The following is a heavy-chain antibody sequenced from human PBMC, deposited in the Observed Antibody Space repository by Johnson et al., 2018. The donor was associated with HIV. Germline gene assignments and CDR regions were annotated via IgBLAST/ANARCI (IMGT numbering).Heavy chain of an antibody. CDR2: ISYDGSNK. CDR1: GFTFSSYA. CDR3: TTTYSCSWYRRNAFDI. V-gene: IGHV3-30*04. J-gene: IGHJ3*02. Sequence: QVQLVESGGGVVQPGRSLRLSCAASGFTFSSYAMHWVRQAPGKGLEWVAVISYDGSNKYYADSVKGRFTISRDNSKNTLYLQMNSLRAKDTAVYYCTTTYSCSWYRRNAFDIWGQGTMVTVSS. D-gene: IGHD6-13*01.